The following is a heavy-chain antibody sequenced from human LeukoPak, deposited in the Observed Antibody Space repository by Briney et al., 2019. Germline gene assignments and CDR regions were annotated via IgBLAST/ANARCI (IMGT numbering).Heavy chain of an antibody. CDR1: GSRFTSYW. V-gene: IGHV5-51*01. CDR3: ARLTGCSSTSCYDAFDI. Sequence: GASLKISCKGSGSRFTSYWIGWVRQMPGKGLEWMGIIYPGDSDTRYSPSFQGQVTISADQSISPAYLQWSSLKASDTAMYYCARLTGCSSTSCYDAFDIWGQGTMVTVSS. D-gene: IGHD2-2*01. J-gene: IGHJ3*02. CDR2: IYPGDSDT.